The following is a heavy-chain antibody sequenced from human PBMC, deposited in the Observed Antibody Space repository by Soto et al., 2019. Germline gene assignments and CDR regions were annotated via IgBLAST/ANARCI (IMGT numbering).Heavy chain of an antibody. CDR2: IYYSGST. J-gene: IGHJ3*02. Sequence: SETLSLTCTVSGVSISSYYWSWIRQPPGKGLEWIGYIYYSGSTNYNPSLKSRVTISVDTSKNQFSLKLSSVTAADTAVYYCARRYGKNAFDIWGQGTMVTVS. CDR1: GVSISSYY. V-gene: IGHV4-59*01. CDR3: ARRYGKNAFDI. D-gene: IGHD5-18*01.